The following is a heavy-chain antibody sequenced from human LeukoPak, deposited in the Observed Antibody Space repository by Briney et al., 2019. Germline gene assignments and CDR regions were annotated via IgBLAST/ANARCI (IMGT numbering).Heavy chain of an antibody. D-gene: IGHD3-22*01. Sequence: ASVKVSCKASGYTFTSYGISWVRQAPGQGLEWMGWINAYNGNTNYAQKLQGRVTMTTDTSTSTAYMELRSLRSDDTAVYYCARGVYDSSREDAFDIWGQGTMVTVSS. CDR3: ARGVYDSSREDAFDI. V-gene: IGHV1-18*01. CDR1: GYTFTSYG. CDR2: INAYNGNT. J-gene: IGHJ3*02.